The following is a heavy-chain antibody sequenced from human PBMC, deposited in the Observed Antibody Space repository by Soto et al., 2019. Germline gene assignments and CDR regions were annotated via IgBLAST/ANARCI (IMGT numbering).Heavy chain of an antibody. Sequence: SETLSLTCTVSGGSISSGGYYWSWIRQHPGKGLEWIGYIYYSGSTYYNPSLKSRVTISVDTSKNQFSLELSSVTAADTAVYYCARVEDSSGYYAFDIWGQGTMVTVSS. J-gene: IGHJ3*02. V-gene: IGHV4-31*03. CDR2: IYYSGST. D-gene: IGHD3-22*01. CDR3: ARVEDSSGYYAFDI. CDR1: GGSISSGGYY.